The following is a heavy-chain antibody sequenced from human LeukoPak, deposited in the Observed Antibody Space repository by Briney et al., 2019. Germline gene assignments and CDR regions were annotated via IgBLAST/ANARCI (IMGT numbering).Heavy chain of an antibody. D-gene: IGHD5-24*01. CDR1: GFTFSNYA. Sequence: GGSLRLSCAASGFTFSNYAMSWVRQAPGKGLEWVSSISGSGTYYADSAKGRFTISRDNSKNTLYLQMNSLRAGDTAVYYCARERYNYWGQGTLVTVSS. CDR2: ISGSGT. J-gene: IGHJ4*02. V-gene: IGHV3-23*01. CDR3: ARERYNY.